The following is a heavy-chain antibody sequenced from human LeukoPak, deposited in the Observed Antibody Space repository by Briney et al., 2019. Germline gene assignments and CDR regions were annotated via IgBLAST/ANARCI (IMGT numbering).Heavy chain of an antibody. CDR2: ISSSSSYT. CDR3: ARYGATNVDAFDI. Sequence: GGSLRLSCAASGFTFSEYYMSWIRQAPGKGLEWVSYISSSSSYTNYADSVKGRFTISRDNAKNSLYLQMNSLRAEDTAVYYCARYGATNVDAFDIWGQGTMVTVSS. CDR1: GFTFSEYY. V-gene: IGHV3-11*03. J-gene: IGHJ3*02. D-gene: IGHD1-26*01.